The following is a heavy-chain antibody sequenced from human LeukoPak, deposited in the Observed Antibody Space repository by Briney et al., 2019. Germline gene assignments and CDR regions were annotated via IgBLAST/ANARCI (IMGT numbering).Heavy chain of an antibody. CDR3: AREDDYSNGMTTGWFDP. D-gene: IGHD4-11*01. J-gene: IGHJ5*02. Sequence: ASVKLSCKASGYTFTSYYMHWVRQAPGQGLEWMGIINPSGGSTSYAQKFQGRVTMTRDMSTSTVYMELSSLRSEDTAVYYCAREDDYSNGMTTGWFDPWGQGTLVTVSS. V-gene: IGHV1-46*01. CDR2: INPSGGST. CDR1: GYTFTSYY.